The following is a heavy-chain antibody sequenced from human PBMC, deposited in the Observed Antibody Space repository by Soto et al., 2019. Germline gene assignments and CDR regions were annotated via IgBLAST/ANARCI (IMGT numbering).Heavy chain of an antibody. Sequence: SETLSLTCTVCGGSMSSGDYYWSWIRQPPGKGLEWIGYIYYSGSTYYNPSLKSRVTISVDTSKNQFSLKLSSVTAADTAVYYCARVNVEWYYFDYWGQGSLVTVSS. V-gene: IGHV4-30-4*01. CDR1: GGSMSSGDYY. J-gene: IGHJ4*02. CDR3: ARVNVEWYYFDY. D-gene: IGHD3-3*01. CDR2: IYYSGST.